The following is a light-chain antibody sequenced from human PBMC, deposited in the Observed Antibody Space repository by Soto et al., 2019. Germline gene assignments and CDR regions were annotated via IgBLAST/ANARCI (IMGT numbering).Light chain of an antibody. J-gene: IGLJ2*01. CDR3: SSFTTTTHVL. CDR2: DVS. CDR1: SRDLGNSNY. Sequence: QSVLTQPASVSGSPGQSITISCTGTSRDLGNSNYVSWYQHHPGEAPQLMIYDVSNRPSGVSDRFSGSKSGNTASLTISGLQAEDEGDYYCSSFTTTTHVLFGGGTKVTVL. V-gene: IGLV2-14*03.